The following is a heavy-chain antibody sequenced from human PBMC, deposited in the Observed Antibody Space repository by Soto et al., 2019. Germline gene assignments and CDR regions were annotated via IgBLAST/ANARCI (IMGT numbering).Heavy chain of an antibody. V-gene: IGHV3-21*01. Sequence: GESLKISCAASGFTFGDYSMNWVRRAPGKGLEWVSSIASNTYYIYYADSVRGRFTISRDNAKNSLYLQMDSLRAEDTAVYYCASGVQDGYNRFDRWGQGTLVTVSS. CDR1: GFTFGDYS. CDR2: IASNTYYI. CDR3: ASGVQDGYNRFDR. D-gene: IGHD5-12*01. J-gene: IGHJ4*02.